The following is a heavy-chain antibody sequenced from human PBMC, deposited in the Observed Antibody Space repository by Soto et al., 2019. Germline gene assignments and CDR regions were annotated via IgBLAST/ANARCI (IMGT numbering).Heavy chain of an antibody. J-gene: IGHJ4*02. CDR1: GQSFSGHS. Sequence: QVQLQQWGAGLVKPSETLSLSCAVYGQSFSGHSWAWIRHPPGKGLEWIGEINESGSTYYNPSLKSRVTISTDTSKNQFSLKLSSVSAAVTAAYFCARGSGIVALPGELEDVNYDYWGQGTLVNVSS. CDR3: ARGSGIVALPGELEDVNYDY. CDR2: INESGST. D-gene: IGHD1-1*01. V-gene: IGHV4-34*01.